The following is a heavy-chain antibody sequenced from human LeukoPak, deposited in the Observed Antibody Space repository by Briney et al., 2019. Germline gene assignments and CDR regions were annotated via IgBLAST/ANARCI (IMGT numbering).Heavy chain of an antibody. Sequence: SEALSLTCTVSGGSISSGSYYWSWIRQPAGKGLEWIGRIYTSGSTNYNPSLKSRVTISVDTSKNQFSLKLSSVTAADTAVYYCARVTTGGYYNCWGQGTLVTVSS. V-gene: IGHV4-61*02. CDR1: GGSISSGSYY. D-gene: IGHD3-22*01. CDR3: ARVTTGGYYNC. CDR2: IYTSGST. J-gene: IGHJ4*02.